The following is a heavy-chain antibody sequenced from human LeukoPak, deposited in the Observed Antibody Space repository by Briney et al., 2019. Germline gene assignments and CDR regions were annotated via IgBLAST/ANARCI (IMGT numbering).Heavy chain of an antibody. D-gene: IGHD6-6*01. CDR1: GGTFSSYA. J-gene: IGHJ4*02. CDR2: IIPIFGTA. CDR3: ARQIVSYSSSYLFDY. Sequence: VASVKVSCKASGGTFSSYAISWVRQAPGQGLEWMGGIIPIFGTANYAQKFQGRVTITADKSTSTAYMELSSLRSEDTAVYYCARQIVSYSSSYLFDYWGQGTLVTVSS. V-gene: IGHV1-69*06.